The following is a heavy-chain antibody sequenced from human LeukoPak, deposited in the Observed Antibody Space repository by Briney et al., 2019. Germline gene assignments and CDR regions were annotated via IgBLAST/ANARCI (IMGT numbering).Heavy chain of an antibody. J-gene: IGHJ5*02. V-gene: IGHV4-31*03. D-gene: IGHD6-19*01. CDR3: ARVRSGWYRDWFDP. CDR1: GGSISSGGYY. Sequence: SETLSLTCTVSGGSISSGGYYWSWIRQHPGKGLEWIGYIYYSGSTYYNPSLKSRVTISVDTSKNQFSLKLSSVTAADTAVYYCARVRSGWYRDWFDPWGQGTLVTVSS. CDR2: IYYSGST.